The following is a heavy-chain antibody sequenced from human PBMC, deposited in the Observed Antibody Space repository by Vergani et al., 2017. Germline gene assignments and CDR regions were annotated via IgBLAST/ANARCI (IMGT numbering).Heavy chain of an antibody. CDR3: ARHIMGNDCYQH. CDR1: GDSLSSSSYY. CDR2: IYYTGNS. J-gene: IGHJ4*02. V-gene: IGHV4-39*01. Sequence: QLQLQESGPGLAKPSETLSLNCPVSGDSLSSSSYYWAWIRQPPGKGLEWIGIIYYTGNSYYNPSLKSRVTNSVDTSKNKFSLKLSSVTAADTAVYYCARHIMGNDCYQHWGQGTLVTVSS. D-gene: IGHD2-21*02.